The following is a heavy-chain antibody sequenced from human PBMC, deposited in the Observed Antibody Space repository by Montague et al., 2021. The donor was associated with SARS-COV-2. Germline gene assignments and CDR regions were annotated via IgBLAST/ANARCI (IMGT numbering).Heavy chain of an antibody. CDR3: ARVPDYYDSSGYYFDAFDI. Sequence: SETLSLTCAVYGGSLSGYYWSWIRQPPGKGLEWIGEINHSGSINXNPSLKSRVTISVDTSKNQFSLKLSSVTAADTAVYYCARVPDYYDSSGYYFDAFDIWGQGTMVTVSS. J-gene: IGHJ3*02. D-gene: IGHD3-22*01. V-gene: IGHV4-34*01. CDR1: GGSLSGYY. CDR2: INHSGSI.